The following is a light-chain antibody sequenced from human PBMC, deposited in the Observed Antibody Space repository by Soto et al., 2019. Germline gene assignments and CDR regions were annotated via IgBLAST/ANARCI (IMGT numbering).Light chain of an antibody. Sequence: DIQMTQSPATLSASVGARVPITCQARQYISNWLAWYQQKPGKAPQLLIHMASILENGVPSRFSGSGSGTDFTLTISSLQPEDFATYYCQQSYSTPFTFGPGTKVDIK. V-gene: IGKV1-39*01. J-gene: IGKJ3*01. CDR2: MAS. CDR1: QYISNW. CDR3: QQSYSTPFT.